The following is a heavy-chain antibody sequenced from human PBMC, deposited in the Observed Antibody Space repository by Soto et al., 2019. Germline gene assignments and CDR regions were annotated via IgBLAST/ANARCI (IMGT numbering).Heavy chain of an antibody. Sequence: PGGSLRLSCAASGFTFSSYGMHWVRQAPGKGLEWVAVISYDGSNKYYADSVKGRFTISRDNSKNTLYLQMNSLRAEDTAVYYCAKDFRITGTPGYWGQGTLVTVSS. CDR2: ISYDGSNK. CDR3: AKDFRITGTPGY. J-gene: IGHJ4*02. D-gene: IGHD1-20*01. CDR1: GFTFSSYG. V-gene: IGHV3-30*18.